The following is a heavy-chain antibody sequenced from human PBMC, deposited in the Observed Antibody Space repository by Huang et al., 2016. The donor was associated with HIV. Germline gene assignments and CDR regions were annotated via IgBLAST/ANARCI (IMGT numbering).Heavy chain of an antibody. CDR2: LYPEEAET. J-gene: IGHJ3*02. V-gene: IGHV1-24*01. Sequence: QVQLVESGAELKKPGASVRVSCKVSGYTVSELSLHWVRQAPEKGLEWMGGLYPEEAETNDAQGLQGRVTMTEDTSTDTAYMELGSLRPEDTAVYYCATSTPDVGAGVLRSAFDIWGQGTMVTVSS. CDR1: GYTVSELS. D-gene: IGHD2-15*01. CDR3: ATSTPDVGAGVLRSAFDI.